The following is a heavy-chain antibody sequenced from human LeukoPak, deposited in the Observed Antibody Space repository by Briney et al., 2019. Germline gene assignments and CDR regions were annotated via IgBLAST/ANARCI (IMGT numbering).Heavy chain of an antibody. D-gene: IGHD3-10*01. Sequence: GGSWRLSGQPSGFTSSGYTMNWVRQPPGKGLEGASSISGTSKYIYYAHSVRGRFTIFRDNAKNSLYLQMNSLTADDTAVYYCVRSHHPGGWFDPWGQGTLVTVSS. CDR1: GFTSSGYT. CDR2: ISGTSKYI. J-gene: IGHJ5*02. V-gene: IGHV3-21*01. CDR3: VRSHHPGGWFDP.